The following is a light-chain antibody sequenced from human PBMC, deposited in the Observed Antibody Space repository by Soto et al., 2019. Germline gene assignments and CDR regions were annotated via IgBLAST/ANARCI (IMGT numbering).Light chain of an antibody. Sequence: SYELTQPPSVSVAPGQTATITCYGDKLGDKYVCWYQHKPGQSPVVVIYQDRKRPSGIPERFSGSNSGNTATLTISGTQAMDEADYYCQAWDSSTGVFGGGTKVTVL. CDR2: QDR. J-gene: IGLJ2*01. CDR1: KLGDKY. V-gene: IGLV3-1*01. CDR3: QAWDSSTGV.